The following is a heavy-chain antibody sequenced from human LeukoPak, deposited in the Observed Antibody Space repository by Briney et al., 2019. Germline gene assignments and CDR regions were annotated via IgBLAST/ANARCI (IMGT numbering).Heavy chain of an antibody. CDR2: IIPIFGTA. Sequence: SVKVSCKASGGTFSSYAISWVRQAPGQGLEWMGRIIPIFGTASYAQKFQGRVTITADKSTSTAYMELSSLRSEDTAVYYCARDRPVGDYYDSSGYYGPVYYYYMDVWGKGTTVTVSS. D-gene: IGHD3-22*01. CDR3: ARDRPVGDYYDSSGYYGPVYYYYMDV. J-gene: IGHJ6*03. V-gene: IGHV1-69*06. CDR1: GGTFSSYA.